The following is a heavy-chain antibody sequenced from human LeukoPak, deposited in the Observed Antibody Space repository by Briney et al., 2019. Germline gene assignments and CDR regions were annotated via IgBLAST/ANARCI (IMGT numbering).Heavy chain of an antibody. CDR3: ARAMSLSVPAAIPYYYYGMDV. D-gene: IGHD2-2*01. J-gene: IGHJ6*02. CDR1: GYTFTGYY. V-gene: IGHV1-2*02. CDR2: INPNSGGT. Sequence: ASVKVSCKASGYTFTGYYMHWVRQAPGQGLEWMGWINPNSGGTNHAQKFQGRVTMTRGTSISTAYMELSRLRSDDTAVYYCARAMSLSVPAAIPYYYYGMDVWGQGTTVTVSS.